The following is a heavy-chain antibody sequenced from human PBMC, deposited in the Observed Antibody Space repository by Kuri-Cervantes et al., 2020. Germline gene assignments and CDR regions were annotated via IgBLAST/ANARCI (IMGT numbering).Heavy chain of an antibody. CDR2: ISSSSSTI. J-gene: IGHJ4*02. V-gene: IGHV3-48*01. CDR1: GFTFSSYS. CDR3: ARVRGSGCHHG. D-gene: IGHD6-19*01. Sequence: GESLKISCAASGFTFSSYSMNWVRQAPGKGLEWVSYISSSSSTIYYADSVKGRFTISRDNAKNTLYLQMNSLRAEDTAVYYCARVRGSGCHHGWGQGTLVTVSS.